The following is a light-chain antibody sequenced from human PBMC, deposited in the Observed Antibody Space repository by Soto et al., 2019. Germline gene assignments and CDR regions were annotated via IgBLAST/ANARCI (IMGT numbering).Light chain of an antibody. CDR3: QQYGNSPYT. V-gene: IGKV3D-20*01. Sequence: EIVLTQSPATLSLSPGERATLSCGASQSVSSSYLAWYQQKPALAPRLLIYDASSRATGIPDRFSGSGSGTDFTLTISRREPEDFAVYYCQQYGNSPYTFGQGTKLEIK. CDR1: QSVSSSY. J-gene: IGKJ2*01. CDR2: DAS.